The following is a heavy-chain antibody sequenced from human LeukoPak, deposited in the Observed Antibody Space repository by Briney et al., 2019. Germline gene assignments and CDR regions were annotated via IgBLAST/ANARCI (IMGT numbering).Heavy chain of an antibody. J-gene: IGHJ4*02. CDR1: GFTFSSYS. Sequence: GGSLILSCAASGFTFSSYSMNWVRQAPGKGLEWVSSISSSSSYIYYADSVKGRFTISRDNAKNPLFLQMNSLRAEDTAVYYCAREVAFDYSDYWGQGTLVTVSS. D-gene: IGHD2-15*01. CDR3: AREVAFDYSDY. V-gene: IGHV3-21*01. CDR2: ISSSSSYI.